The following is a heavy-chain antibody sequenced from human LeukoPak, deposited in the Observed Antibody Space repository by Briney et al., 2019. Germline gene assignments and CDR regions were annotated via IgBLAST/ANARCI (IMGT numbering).Heavy chain of an antibody. D-gene: IGHD2-2*01. V-gene: IGHV3-23*01. CDR1: GFTFGSYA. CDR3: AKFVVVPAARPRLYYFDY. CDR2: ISGSGGST. Sequence: GGSLRLSCAASGFTFGSYAMSWVRQAPGKGLEWVSAISGSGGSTYYADSVKGRFTISRDNSKNTLYLQMNSLRAEDTAVYYCAKFVVVPAARPRLYYFDYWGQGTLVTVSS. J-gene: IGHJ4*02.